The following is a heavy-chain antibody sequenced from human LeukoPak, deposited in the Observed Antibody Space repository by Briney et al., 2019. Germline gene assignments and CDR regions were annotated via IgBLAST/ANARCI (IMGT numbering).Heavy chain of an antibody. V-gene: IGHV4-59*01. D-gene: IGHD6-6*01. CDR2: IYSSGNT. J-gene: IGHJ4*02. CDR1: HDSFISYY. Sequence: SETLSLTCTVSHDSFISYYWNWIRQPPGKGLEWIGYIYSSGNTDYNPALKSRVTMSMDTSRNQFSLKLRSVTAADTAIYYCARDEGIAAQFDYWGQGTLVTVSS. CDR3: ARDEGIAAQFDY.